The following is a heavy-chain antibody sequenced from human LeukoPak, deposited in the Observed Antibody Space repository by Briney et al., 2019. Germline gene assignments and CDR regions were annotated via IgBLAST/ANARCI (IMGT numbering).Heavy chain of an antibody. CDR3: ARAFGQQPNN. CDR2: IRSDGSNK. D-gene: IGHD6-13*01. CDR1: GFTFGSYG. Sequence: GGSLRLSCAASGFTFGSYGMHWVRQAPGKGLEWVTFIRSDGSNKYYADSVKGRFTISRDNAKNSLYLQMNSLRAEDTAVYYCARAFGQQPNNWGQGTLVTVSS. V-gene: IGHV3-30*02. J-gene: IGHJ4*02.